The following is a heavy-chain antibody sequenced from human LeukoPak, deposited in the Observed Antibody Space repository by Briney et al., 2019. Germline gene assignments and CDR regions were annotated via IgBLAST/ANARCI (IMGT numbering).Heavy chain of an antibody. J-gene: IGHJ4*02. Sequence: GGSLRLSCAASGFTFSSYAMSWVRQAPGKGLEWISGISGSGGRTYYADSVKGRFTISRDNAKNSLYLQMNSLRAEDTAVYYCATMTGHYSYWGQGTLVTVSS. D-gene: IGHD3-9*01. CDR1: GFTFSSYA. CDR2: ISGSGGRT. V-gene: IGHV3-23*01. CDR3: ATMTGHYSY.